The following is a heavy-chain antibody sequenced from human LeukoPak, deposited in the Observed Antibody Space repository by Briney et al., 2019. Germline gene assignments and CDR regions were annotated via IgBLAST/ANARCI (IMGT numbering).Heavy chain of an antibody. J-gene: IGHJ6*03. CDR3: ARRLYGSGTWGYSYSYHMDV. V-gene: IGHV4-61*02. D-gene: IGHD3-10*01. CDR1: GDSINSGSYN. CDR2: IDTSGST. Sequence: PSETLSLTCTVSGDSINSGSYNWSWIRQPAGKGLEWIGRIDTSGSTKYNPSLKSRVTISLDTSKNQFSLKLSSVTAADSGLYYCARRLYGSGTWGYSYSYHMDVWGKGTTVTVSS.